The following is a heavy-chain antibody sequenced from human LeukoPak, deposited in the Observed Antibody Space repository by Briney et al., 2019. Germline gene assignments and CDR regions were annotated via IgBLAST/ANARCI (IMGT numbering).Heavy chain of an antibody. CDR2: IIPILGIA. V-gene: IGHV1-69*04. J-gene: IGHJ4*02. D-gene: IGHD5-24*01. Sequence: EASVKVSCKASGYTFTSYGISWVRQAPGQGLEWMGRIIPILGIANYAQKFQGRVTITADKSTSTAYMELSSLRSEDTAVYYCARDQDGYNCFDYWGQGTLVTVSS. CDR1: GYTFTSYG. CDR3: ARDQDGYNCFDY.